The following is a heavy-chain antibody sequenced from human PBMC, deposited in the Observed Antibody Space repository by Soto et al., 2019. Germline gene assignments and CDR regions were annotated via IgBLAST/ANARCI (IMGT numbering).Heavy chain of an antibody. Sequence: PGGSLRLSCASSVFSFGTYGMSCVRHAPGKGLEWVSTISGSGGSTHYADSVKGRFTISRDNSKNTLSLQMNSVRDEDTAVYYCTKDYTYELIRYKRFDYWGPGTLVTVSS. CDR3: TKDYTYELIRYKRFDY. CDR2: ISGSGGST. V-gene: IGHV3-23*01. CDR1: VFSFGTYG. D-gene: IGHD3-16*02. J-gene: IGHJ4*02.